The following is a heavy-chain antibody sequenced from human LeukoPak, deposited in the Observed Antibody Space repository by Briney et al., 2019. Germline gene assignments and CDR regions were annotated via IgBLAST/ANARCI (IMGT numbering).Heavy chain of an antibody. CDR2: ISYDGSNK. CDR3: ERGVRIAVAGYIDY. J-gene: IGHJ4*02. V-gene: IGHV3-30*03. CDR1: GFTFSSYG. Sequence: GGSLRLSCAASGFTFSSYGMHWVRQAPGKGLEWVAVISYDGSNKYYADSVKGRFTISRDNSKNTLYLQMDSLRAEDTAVYYCERGVRIAVAGYIDYWGQGTLVTVSS. D-gene: IGHD6-19*01.